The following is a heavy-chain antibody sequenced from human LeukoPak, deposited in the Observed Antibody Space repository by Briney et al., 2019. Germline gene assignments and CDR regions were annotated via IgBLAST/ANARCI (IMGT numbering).Heavy chain of an antibody. D-gene: IGHD3-22*01. CDR3: ARESHYYDSGGYFYVVGSWFDP. Sequence: ASVKVSCKASGYTFTGYYMHWVRQAPGQGLEWMGWINPNSGGTNYAQKFQGRVTMTRDTSISTAYMELSRLRSDDTAVYYCARESHYYDSGGYFYVVGSWFDPWGQGTLVTVSS. J-gene: IGHJ5*02. CDR2: INPNSGGT. CDR1: GYTFTGYY. V-gene: IGHV1-2*02.